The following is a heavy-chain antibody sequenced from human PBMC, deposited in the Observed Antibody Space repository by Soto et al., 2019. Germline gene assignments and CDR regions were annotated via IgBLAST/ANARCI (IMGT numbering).Heavy chain of an antibody. D-gene: IGHD3-22*01. Sequence: GGSLRLSCAASGFTFSSYWMSWVRQAPGKGLEWVANIKQDGSEKYDVDSVKGRFTISRDNAKNSLYLQMNSLRAEDSAVYDCAGGHDRSGYYAVDIWGQGTMVTVSS. CDR3: AGGHDRSGYYAVDI. J-gene: IGHJ3*02. V-gene: IGHV3-7*04. CDR2: IKQDGSEK. CDR1: GFTFSSYW.